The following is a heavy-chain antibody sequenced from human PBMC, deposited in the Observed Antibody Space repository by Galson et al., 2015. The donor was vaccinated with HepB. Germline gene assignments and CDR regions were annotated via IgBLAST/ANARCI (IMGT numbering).Heavy chain of an antibody. J-gene: IGHJ6*02. Sequence: SLRLSCAASGFTFSNYAMSWVRQAPGMGLEWVSGISGIGGSTYYADSVTGRFSISRDNSKSTLYLQMSSLRAEDTAVYHCAQGIWDCSSASCSVYHDYGMGVWGQGTTVTVSS. CDR1: GFTFSNYA. CDR3: AQGIWDCSSASCSVYHDYGMGV. D-gene: IGHD2-2*01. V-gene: IGHV3-23*01. CDR2: ISGIGGST.